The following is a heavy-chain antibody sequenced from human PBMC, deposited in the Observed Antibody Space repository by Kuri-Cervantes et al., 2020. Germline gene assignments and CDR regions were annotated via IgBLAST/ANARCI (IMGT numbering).Heavy chain of an antibody. CDR3: ARLSGSDAFDI. CDR1: GFTFSSYA. J-gene: IGHJ3*02. CDR2: ISGSGGST. V-gene: IGHV3-23*01. D-gene: IGHD1-26*01. Sequence: GESLKISCAASGFTFSSYAMSWVRQAPGKGLEWVSAISGSGGSTYYADSVKGRFTISRDNSKNTLYLQMNSLRAEDTAVYYCARLSGSDAFDIWGQGTMVTVSS.